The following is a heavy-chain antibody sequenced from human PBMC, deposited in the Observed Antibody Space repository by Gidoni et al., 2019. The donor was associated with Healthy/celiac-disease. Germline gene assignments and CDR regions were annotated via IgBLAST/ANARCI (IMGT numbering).Heavy chain of an antibody. Sequence: QLQLQESGPGLVKPSETLSPTCTVSGGSISSSSYYWGWIRQPPGKGLEWIGSIYYSGSTYYNPSLKSRVTISVDTSKNQFSLKLSSVTAADTAVYYCARDSKYSSSSGANWFDPWGQGTLVTVSS. V-gene: IGHV4-39*07. CDR1: GGSISSSSYY. CDR3: ARDSKYSSSSGANWFDP. J-gene: IGHJ5*02. CDR2: IYYSGST. D-gene: IGHD6-6*01.